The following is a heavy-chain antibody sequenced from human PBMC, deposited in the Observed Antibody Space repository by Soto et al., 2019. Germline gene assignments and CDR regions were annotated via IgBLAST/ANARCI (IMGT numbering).Heavy chain of an antibody. D-gene: IGHD3-16*01. Sequence: QVQLVQSGAEVKKPGSSVKVSCKASGGTFSSYAISWVRQAPGQGLEWMGGIIPIFGTANYAQKFQGRVTITADESXTXXYMELSRLRAEDTGVYYCARVMGGEGNYYYFGMDVWGQGTTVTVSS. V-gene: IGHV1-69*12. CDR1: GGTFSSYA. CDR2: IIPIFGTA. CDR3: ARVMGGEGNYYYFGMDV. J-gene: IGHJ6*02.